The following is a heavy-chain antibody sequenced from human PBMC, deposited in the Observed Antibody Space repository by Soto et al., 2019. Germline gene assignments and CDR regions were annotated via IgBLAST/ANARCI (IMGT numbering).Heavy chain of an antibody. CDR2: IKQDGSEK. CDR1: GFTFSSYW. J-gene: IGHJ4*02. CDR3: ARGDYYDSSGYYGY. V-gene: IGHV3-7*01. Sequence: EVQLVESGGGLVQPGGSLRLSCAASGFTFSSYWMSWVRQAPGKGLEWVANIKQDGSEKYYVDSVKGRFTISRDNAKNSLYLQMNSLRAEDTAVYYCARGDYYDSSGYYGYWGQGTLVNVSS. D-gene: IGHD3-22*01.